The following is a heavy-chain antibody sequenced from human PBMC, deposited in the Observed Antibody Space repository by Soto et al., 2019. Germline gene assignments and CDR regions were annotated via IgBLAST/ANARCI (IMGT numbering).Heavy chain of an antibody. J-gene: IGHJ6*01. CDR1: GFSLSTSGVG. Sequence: QITLKESDPTLVKPTQTLTLTCTFSGFSLSTSGVGVGWIRQPPGKALEWLALIYWDDDKRYSPSLAGRLTITNDSSKNKLVLTMTNMDPVDTATYYCAHASAPRLVDVWGRGTTVTVSS. CDR2: IYWDDDK. V-gene: IGHV2-5*02. CDR3: AHASAPRLVDV.